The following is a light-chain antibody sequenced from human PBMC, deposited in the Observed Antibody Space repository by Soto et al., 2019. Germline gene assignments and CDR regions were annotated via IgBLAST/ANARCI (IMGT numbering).Light chain of an antibody. J-gene: IGLJ3*02. CDR3: AVWDDSLNGLV. CDR1: SFNIGRNA. CDR2: NNN. Sequence: QSVLTQPPSTSGTPGQRVTISCSGSSFNIGRNAVNWYQQVPGTAPKLVMYNNNQWPSGVPDRFSGSKSGTSASLAISGLQSEDEADYYCAVWDDSLNGLVFGGGTKLTV. V-gene: IGLV1-44*01.